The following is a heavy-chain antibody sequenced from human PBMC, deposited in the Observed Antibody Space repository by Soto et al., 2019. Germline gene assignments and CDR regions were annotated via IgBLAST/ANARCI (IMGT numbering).Heavy chain of an antibody. J-gene: IGHJ4*02. CDR1: GFTFSSYS. D-gene: IGHD3-16*02. CDR2: ISSSSSYI. V-gene: IGHV3-21*01. CDR3: AKEAGELSTRSFDY. Sequence: EVQLVESGGGLVKPGGSLRLSCAASGFTFSSYSMNWVRQAPGKGLEWVSSISSSSSYIYYADSVKGRFTISRDNAKNSLYLQMNSLRAEDTAVYYCAKEAGELSTRSFDYWGQGTVVTVSS.